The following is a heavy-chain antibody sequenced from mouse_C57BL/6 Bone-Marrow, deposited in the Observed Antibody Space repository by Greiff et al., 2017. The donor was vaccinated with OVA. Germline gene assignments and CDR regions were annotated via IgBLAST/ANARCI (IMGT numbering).Heavy chain of an antibody. J-gene: IGHJ2*01. CDR3: TDFRYYY. V-gene: IGHV14-4*01. D-gene: IGHD1-1*01. CDR2: IDPENGDT. Sequence: EVQLQESGAELVRPGASVKLSCTASGFNIKDDYMHWVKQRPEQGLEWIGWIDPENGDTEYASKFQGKATITADTSSNTAYLQLSSLTSEDTAVYYCTDFRYYYWGQGTALTVSS. CDR1: GFNIKDDY.